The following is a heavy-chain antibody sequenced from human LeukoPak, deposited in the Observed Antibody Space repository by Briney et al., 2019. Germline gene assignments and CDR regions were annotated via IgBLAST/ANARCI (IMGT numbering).Heavy chain of an antibody. CDR1: GFTFSSYG. Sequence: PRGSLRLSCAASGFTFSSYGMHWVRQAPGKGLEWVAVIWYDGSNKYYADSVKGRFTISRDNSKNTLYLQMNSLRAEDTAVYYCARDGATLVFDYWGQGTLVTVSS. J-gene: IGHJ4*02. CDR3: ARDGATLVFDY. V-gene: IGHV3-33*01. D-gene: IGHD1-1*01. CDR2: IWYDGSNK.